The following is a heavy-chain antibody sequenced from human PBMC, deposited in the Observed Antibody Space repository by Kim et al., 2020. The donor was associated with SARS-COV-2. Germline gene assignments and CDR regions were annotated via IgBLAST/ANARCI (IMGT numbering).Heavy chain of an antibody. Sequence: GGSLRLSCVASGFTFSNYWMSWVRQGAAKGLEWVANIRQDGGDTVYLDSVKGRFTISRDNSKNSLYLQMNSLRDDDTAVYYCARDPHGAERGYGMDAWG. J-gene: IGHJ6*02. D-gene: IGHD3-10*01. V-gene: IGHV3-7*01. CDR2: IRQDGGDT. CDR3: ARDPHGAERGYGMDA. CDR1: GFTFSNYW.